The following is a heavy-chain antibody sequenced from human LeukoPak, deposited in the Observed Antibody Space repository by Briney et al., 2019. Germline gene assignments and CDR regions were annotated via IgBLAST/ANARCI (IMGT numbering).Heavy chain of an antibody. CDR3: ARADVMVVAPYFDY. CDR1: GGSISSGGYY. Sequence: SQTLSLTCTVSGGSISSGGYYWSWIRQHPGKGLEWIGYIYYSGSTYYNPSLKSRVTISVDTSKNQCSLKLSSVTAADTAVYYCARADVMVVAPYFDYWGQGTLVTVSS. V-gene: IGHV4-31*03. J-gene: IGHJ4*02. D-gene: IGHD2-15*01. CDR2: IYYSGST.